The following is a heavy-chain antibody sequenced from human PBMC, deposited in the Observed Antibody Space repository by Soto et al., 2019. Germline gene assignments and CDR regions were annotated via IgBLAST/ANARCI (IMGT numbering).Heavy chain of an antibody. CDR3: ARGSIELVTPPRNCYYYCGMGV. D-gene: IGHD6-6*01. CDR1: GGTFSSYA. J-gene: IGHJ6*02. V-gene: IGHV1-69*06. CDR2: IIPIFGTA. Sequence: SVKVSCEASGGTFSSYAISWVRQAPGQGLEWMGGIIPIFGTANYAQKLQGRVTITADKSTSTAYMELSSLRSEDTAVYYCARGSIELVTPPRNCYYYCGMGVWGQETTVNASS.